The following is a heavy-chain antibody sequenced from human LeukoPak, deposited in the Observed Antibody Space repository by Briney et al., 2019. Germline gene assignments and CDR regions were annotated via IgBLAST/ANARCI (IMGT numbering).Heavy chain of an antibody. D-gene: IGHD6-19*01. J-gene: IGHJ3*02. CDR3: ARGRWLTVPDAFDI. CDR1: GGSISSYY. Sequence: PSETLSLTCTVSGGSISSYYWSWIRQPAGKGLEWIGRIYTSGSTNYNPSLKSRVTVSVDTSKNQFSLKLSSVTAADTAVYYYARGRWLTVPDAFDIWGQGTMVTVSS. V-gene: IGHV4-4*07. CDR2: IYTSGST.